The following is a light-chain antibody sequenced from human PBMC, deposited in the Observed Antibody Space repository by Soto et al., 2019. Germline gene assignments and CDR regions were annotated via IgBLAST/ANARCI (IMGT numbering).Light chain of an antibody. CDR1: QTIHSY. Sequence: DVQMTQSPSSLSASVGDRITLTCRASQTIHSYLHWYQFKPGKAPQLLIQSASSLHSGVPSRFSGSGSGTHITLIISSLQPADSETYYCQHTFSTQWTSGQGTKLDIX. CDR2: SAS. CDR3: QHTFSTQWT. J-gene: IGKJ1*01. V-gene: IGKV1-39*01.